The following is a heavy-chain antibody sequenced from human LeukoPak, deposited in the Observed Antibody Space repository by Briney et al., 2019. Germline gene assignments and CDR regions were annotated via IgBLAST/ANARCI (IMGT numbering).Heavy chain of an antibody. CDR1: GFTFNTYS. CDR3: ARISGSYPPYFDY. CDR2: IYSGGST. J-gene: IGHJ4*02. D-gene: IGHD1-26*01. V-gene: IGHV3-53*01. Sequence: GGSLRLSYEASGFTFNTYSMNWARQAPGKGLEWVSVIYSGGSTYYADSVKGRFTISRDNSKNTLYLQMNSLRAEDTAVYYCARISGSYPPYFDYWGQGTLVTVSS.